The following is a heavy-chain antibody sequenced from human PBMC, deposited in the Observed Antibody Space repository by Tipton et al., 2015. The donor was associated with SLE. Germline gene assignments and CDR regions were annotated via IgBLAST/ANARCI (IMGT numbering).Heavy chain of an antibody. J-gene: IGHJ3*02. Sequence: LEWVAVIWYDGSNKYYADSVKGRFTISRDNSKNTLYLQMNSLRAEDTAVYYCARNRGLAGAFDIWGQGTMVTVSS. V-gene: IGHV3-33*01. CDR2: IWYDGSNK. CDR3: ARNRGLAGAFDI. D-gene: IGHD6-13*01.